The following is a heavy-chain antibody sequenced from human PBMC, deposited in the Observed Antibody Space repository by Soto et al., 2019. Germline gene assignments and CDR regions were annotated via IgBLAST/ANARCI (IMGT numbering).Heavy chain of an antibody. CDR2: IWYDGSNK. V-gene: IGHV3-33*01. CDR1: GFTFSSYG. Sequence: QVQLVESGGGVVQPGRSLRLSCAASGFTFSSYGMHWVRQAPGKGLEWVAVIWYDGSNKYYADSVKGRFTISRDNSKNTLYLQMNSLRAEDTAVYYWARGIRSSTSCYADYWGQGTLVTVSS. CDR3: ARGIRSSTSCYADY. J-gene: IGHJ4*02. D-gene: IGHD2-2*01.